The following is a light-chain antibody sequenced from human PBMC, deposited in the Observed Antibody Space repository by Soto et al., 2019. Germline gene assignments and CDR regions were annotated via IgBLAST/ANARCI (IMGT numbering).Light chain of an antibody. V-gene: IGKV3D-15*01. CDR3: QQYNNWPPYT. J-gene: IGKJ2*01. CDR1: QSIATN. Sequence: EIVMTQSPATLSVSPGERATLSCRASQSIATNVAWYQQKPGQAPRLLIYGASTRATGIPARFSGSGSGTEFTLTISSLQSEDSAVYYCQQYNNWPPYTFGQGTKLEIK. CDR2: GAS.